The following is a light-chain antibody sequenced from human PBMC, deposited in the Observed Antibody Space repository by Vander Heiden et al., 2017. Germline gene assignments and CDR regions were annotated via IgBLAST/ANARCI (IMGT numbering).Light chain of an antibody. CDR1: QSVSSY. V-gene: IGKV3-11*01. Sequence: EIVLTQSPATLSLSPGDRATLSCRASQSVSSYLAWYQQKPGQAPRLLIYDASNSATGIPARFSRSGYGTGFTLTISSREPEDFAVYYFQQRSNTEPITFGGGTKVEIK. CDR3: QQRSNTEPIT. CDR2: DAS. J-gene: IGKJ4*01.